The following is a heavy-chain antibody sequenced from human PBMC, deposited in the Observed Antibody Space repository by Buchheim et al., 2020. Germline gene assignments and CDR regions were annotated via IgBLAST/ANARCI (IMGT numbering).Heavy chain of an antibody. CDR1: GGSISSYY. J-gene: IGHJ6*02. CDR2: IYYSGST. CDR3: ARDDRNWGFRGMDV. Sequence: QVQLQESGPGLVKPSETLSLTCTVSGGSISSYYWSWIRQPPGKGLEWIGYIYYSGSTNYNPSLKSRVTISVETSQNQLSLKLSSVTAADTAVYYCARDDRNWGFRGMDVWGQGTT. V-gene: IGHV4-59*01. D-gene: IGHD7-27*01.